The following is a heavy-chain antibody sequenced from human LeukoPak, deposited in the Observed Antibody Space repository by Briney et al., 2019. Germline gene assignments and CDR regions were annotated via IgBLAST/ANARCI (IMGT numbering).Heavy chain of an antibody. D-gene: IGHD3-22*01. J-gene: IGHJ4*02. V-gene: IGHV1-18*01. CDR3: ARDGTDSSGYSDRDY. Sequence: ASVKVSCKASGYTFTSYGISWVRQAPGQGLEWMGWISAYNGTTNYAQKLQGRVTMTTDTSTSTAYMELRSLRSDDTAVYYCARDGTDSSGYSDRDYWGRGTLVTVSS. CDR2: ISAYNGTT. CDR1: GYTFTSYG.